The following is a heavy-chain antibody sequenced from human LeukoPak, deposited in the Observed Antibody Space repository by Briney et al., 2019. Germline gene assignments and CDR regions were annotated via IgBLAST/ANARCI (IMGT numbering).Heavy chain of an antibody. CDR1: GFTFSDYW. V-gene: IGHV3-7*01. J-gene: IGHJ3*02. Sequence: GGSLRHSCAASGFTFSDYWMSWVRQAPGKGLEWVANIKQDGSEKYYVDSVKGRFTISRDNAKNSLYLQMNSLRAEDTAVYYCARDLPVVVPAAIGGAFDIWGQGTMVTVSS. CDR2: IKQDGSEK. CDR3: ARDLPVVVPAAIGGAFDI. D-gene: IGHD2-2*01.